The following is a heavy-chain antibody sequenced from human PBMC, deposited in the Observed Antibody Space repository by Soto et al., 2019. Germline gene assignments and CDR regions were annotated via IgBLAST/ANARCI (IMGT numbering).Heavy chain of an antibody. V-gene: IGHV1-2*04. Sequence: GASVKVSCKASGYTFTGYYMHWVRQAPGQGLEWMGWINPNSGGTNYAQKFQGWVTMTRDSSISTAYMELSRLRSDDTAVYYCARGGWEGYCSGGNCARGIDYWG. J-gene: IGHJ4*01. CDR2: INPNSGGT. CDR3: ARGGWEGYCSGGNCARGIDY. D-gene: IGHD2-15*01. CDR1: GYTFTGYY.